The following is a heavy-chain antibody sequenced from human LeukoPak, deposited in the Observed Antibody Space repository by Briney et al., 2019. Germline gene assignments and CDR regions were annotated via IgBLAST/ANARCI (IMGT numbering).Heavy chain of an antibody. CDR3: ARVYYSSSYDYWYFDL. CDR2: IYYSGST. Sequence: SETLSLTCAVYGGSFSGYYWSWIRQPPGKGLEWIGHIYYSGSTNYNPSLKSRVTISVDTSKNQFSLKLSSVTAADTAVYYCARVYYSSSYDYWYFDLWGRGTLVTVSS. D-gene: IGHD6-13*01. V-gene: IGHV4-34*01. J-gene: IGHJ2*01. CDR1: GGSFSGYY.